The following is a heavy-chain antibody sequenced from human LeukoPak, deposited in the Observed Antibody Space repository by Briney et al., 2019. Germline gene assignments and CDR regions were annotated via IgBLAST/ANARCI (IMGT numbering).Heavy chain of an antibody. V-gene: IGHV3-23*01. CDR3: AKKPASYYYDSSGYYFD. J-gene: IGHJ4*02. D-gene: IGHD3-22*01. Sequence: KPGGSLRLSCAASGFTFSSYAMSWVRQAPGKGLEWVSAISGSGGSTYYADSVKGRFTISRDNSKNTLYLQMNSLRADDTAVYYCAKKPASYYYDSSGYYFDWGQGTLVTVSS. CDR1: GFTFSSYA. CDR2: ISGSGGST.